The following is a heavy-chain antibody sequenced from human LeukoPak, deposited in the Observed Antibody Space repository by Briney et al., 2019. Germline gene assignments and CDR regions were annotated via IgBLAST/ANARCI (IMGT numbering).Heavy chain of an antibody. CDR1: GGSISSYY. CDR2: IYYSGST. V-gene: IGHV4-59*08. Sequence: SETLSLTCTVSGGSISSYYWSWIRQPPGKGLEWIGYIYYSGSTNYNPSLKSRVTISVDTSKNQFSLKLSSVTAADTAVYYCAGHVIMRWYNDAFDIWGQGTMVTVSS. CDR3: AGHVIMRWYNDAFDI. D-gene: IGHD4-23*01. J-gene: IGHJ3*02.